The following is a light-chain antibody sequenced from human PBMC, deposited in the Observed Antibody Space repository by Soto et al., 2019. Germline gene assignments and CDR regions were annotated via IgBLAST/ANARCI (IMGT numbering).Light chain of an antibody. CDR1: QGVSDW. CDR2: GSS. J-gene: IGKJ5*01. CDR3: QQYGSSPRIT. Sequence: DIQMTQSPSSVSASVGDSVTITCRASQGVSDWVAWYQQKPGEAPKLLIYGSSSLLSGVPSRFSGTRSGTDFTLTISSLQPEDFAVYYCQQYGSSPRITFGQGTRLEIK. V-gene: IGKV1-12*01.